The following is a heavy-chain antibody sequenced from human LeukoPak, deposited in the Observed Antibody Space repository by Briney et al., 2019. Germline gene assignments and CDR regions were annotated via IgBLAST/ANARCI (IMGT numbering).Heavy chain of an antibody. D-gene: IGHD3-22*01. CDR2: IYTSGST. J-gene: IGHJ3*02. CDR1: GGSISSYY. Sequence: SETLSLTCTVSGGSISSYYWSWIRQPAGKGLEWIGRIYTSGSTNYNPSLKSRVTMSVDTSKNQFSLKLSSVTAADTAVYYCARSPTYYYDSRGLNAFDIWGQGTMVTVSS. V-gene: IGHV4-4*07. CDR3: ARSPTYYYDSRGLNAFDI.